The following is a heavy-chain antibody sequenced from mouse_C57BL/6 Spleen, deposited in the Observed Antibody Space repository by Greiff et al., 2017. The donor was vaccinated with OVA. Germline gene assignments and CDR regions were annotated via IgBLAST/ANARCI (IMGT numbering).Heavy chain of an antibody. D-gene: IGHD1-1*01. CDR1: GYTFTSYW. CDR3: ARSHGSSYFCAY. CDR2: IHPNSGST. Sequence: QVQLQQPGAELVKPGASVKLSCKASGYTFTSYWMHWVKQRPGQGLEWIGMIHPNSGSTNYNEKFKSKATLTVDKSSSPTSMQLSSLTAEDSAGYYCARSHGSSYFCAYWGQGTLVTVSA. V-gene: IGHV1-64*01. J-gene: IGHJ3*01.